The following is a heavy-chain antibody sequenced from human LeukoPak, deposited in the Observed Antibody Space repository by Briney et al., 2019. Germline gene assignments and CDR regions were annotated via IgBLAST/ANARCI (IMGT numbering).Heavy chain of an antibody. Sequence: SQTLSLTCTVSGGSISSGGYYWSWIRQPPGKGLEWIGYIYHSGSTYYNPSLKSRVTISVDRSKNQFSLKLSSVTAADTAVYYCARVMKYQLLFDYWGQETLVTVSS. CDR3: ARVMKYQLLFDY. J-gene: IGHJ4*02. CDR1: GGSISSGGYY. D-gene: IGHD2-2*01. V-gene: IGHV4-30-2*01. CDR2: IYHSGST.